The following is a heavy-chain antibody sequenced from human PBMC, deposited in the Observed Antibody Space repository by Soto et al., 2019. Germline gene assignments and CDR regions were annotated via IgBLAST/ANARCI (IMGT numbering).Heavy chain of an antibody. J-gene: IGHJ4*02. V-gene: IGHV3-21*01. CDR3: ARHPHPRGKGFDY. CDR2: ISSSSSYI. CDR1: GFTFSSYS. Sequence: GGSLRLSCAASGFTFSSYSMNWVRQAPGKGLEWVSSISSSSSYIYYADSVKGRFTISRDNAKNSLYLQMNSLRAEDTAVYYCARHPHPRGKGFDYWGQGTLVTVSS.